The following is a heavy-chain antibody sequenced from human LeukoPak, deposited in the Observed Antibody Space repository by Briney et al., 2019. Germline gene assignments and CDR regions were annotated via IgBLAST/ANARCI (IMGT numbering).Heavy chain of an antibody. CDR1: GYTFTGYY. V-gene: IGHV1-2*02. J-gene: IGHJ4*02. CDR2: INPNSGGT. D-gene: IGHD3-22*01. CDR3: ARVNHPDYYDSSGYPDY. Sequence: ASVKVSCKASGYTFTGYYMHWVRQAPGQGLGWMGWINPNSGGTNYAQKFQGRVTMTRDTSISTAYMELSRLRSDDTAVYYCARVNHPDYYDSSGYPDYWGQGTLVTVSS.